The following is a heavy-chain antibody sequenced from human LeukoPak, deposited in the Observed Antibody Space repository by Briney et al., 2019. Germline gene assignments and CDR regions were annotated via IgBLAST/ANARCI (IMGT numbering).Heavy chain of an antibody. CDR2: ISSSSSTI. D-gene: IGHD3-22*01. V-gene: IGHV3-48*01. CDR3: ARDSLRYYYDSSGSKGAFDI. Sequence: GGSLRLSCAASGFTFSSYSMNWVRQAPGKGLEWVSYISSSSSTIYYADSVKGRFTISRDNAKNSLYLQMNSLRAEDTAVYYCARDSLRYYYDSSGSKGAFDIWGQGTMVTVSS. CDR1: GFTFSSYS. J-gene: IGHJ3*02.